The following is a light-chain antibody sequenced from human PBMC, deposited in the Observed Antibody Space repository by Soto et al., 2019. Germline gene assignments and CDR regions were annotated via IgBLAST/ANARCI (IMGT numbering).Light chain of an antibody. J-gene: IGLJ3*02. Sequence: QSALTQPPSASGSPGQSVTISCTGTSSDVGAYNYVSWYQQYPGKAPKLMIYEVSKRPSGVPDCFSGSKSGKTASLTVSGLQPEDEADYYCTSYAGSNIWVFGGGTKVTVL. CDR3: TSYAGSNIWV. CDR2: EVS. V-gene: IGLV2-8*01. CDR1: SSDVGAYNY.